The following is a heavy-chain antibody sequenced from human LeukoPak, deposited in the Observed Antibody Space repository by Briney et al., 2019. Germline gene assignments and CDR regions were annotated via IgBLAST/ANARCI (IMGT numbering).Heavy chain of an antibody. V-gene: IGHV4-39*01. J-gene: IGHJ4*02. CDR3: ARLVGSSWYHEVLLGRDY. D-gene: IGHD6-13*01. Sequence: PSETLSLTCTVSGGSISSSSYYWGWIRQPPGKGLEWIGYIYYRGSTYYNPSLKSRVTISVDTSKNQFSLKLSSVTAADTAVYYSARLVGSSWYHEVLLGRDYWGQGTLVTVSS. CDR2: IYYRGST. CDR1: GGSISSSSYY.